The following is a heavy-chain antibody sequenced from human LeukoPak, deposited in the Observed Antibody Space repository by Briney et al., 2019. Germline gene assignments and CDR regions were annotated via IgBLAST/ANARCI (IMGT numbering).Heavy chain of an antibody. CDR1: GGSISSYY. D-gene: IGHD3-9*01. CDR3: VRLLGGYFAGNTFDI. J-gene: IGHJ3*02. CDR2: IYSSGST. V-gene: IGHV4-59*08. Sequence: PSETLSLTCTVSGGSISSYYWTWIRQSPGKGLEWIGYIYSSGSTNYNPSLQSRVTISVDTSKNQFSLKLRSVTATDTAVYFCVRLLGGYFAGNTFDIWGQGPVVSVSS.